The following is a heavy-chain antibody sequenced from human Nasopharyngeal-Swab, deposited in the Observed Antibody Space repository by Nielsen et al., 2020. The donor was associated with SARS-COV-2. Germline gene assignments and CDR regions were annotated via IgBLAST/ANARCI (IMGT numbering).Heavy chain of an antibody. J-gene: IGHJ4*02. V-gene: IGHV4-39*07. Sequence: PGKGLEWIGSIYYSGSTYYNPSLKSRVTISVDTSKNQFSLKLGSVTAADTAVYYCASSIRYSGYDLGFDYWGQGTLVTVSS. CDR2: IYYSGST. CDR3: ASSIRYSGYDLGFDY. D-gene: IGHD5-12*01.